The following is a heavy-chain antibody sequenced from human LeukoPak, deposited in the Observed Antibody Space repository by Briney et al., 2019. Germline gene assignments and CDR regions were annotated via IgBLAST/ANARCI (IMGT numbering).Heavy chain of an antibody. CDR1: GFTFSSYA. D-gene: IGHD3-22*01. CDR3: AKDSVSSPYYYDSSGYPADY. CDR2: ISGSGGST. Sequence: GGSLRLSCAASGFTFSSYAMSWVRQAPGKGLEWVSAISGSGGSTYYADSVKGRFTISRDNSKNTLYLQMNSLRAEDTAVYYCAKDSVSSPYYYDSSGYPADYWGQGTLVTVSS. V-gene: IGHV3-23*01. J-gene: IGHJ4*02.